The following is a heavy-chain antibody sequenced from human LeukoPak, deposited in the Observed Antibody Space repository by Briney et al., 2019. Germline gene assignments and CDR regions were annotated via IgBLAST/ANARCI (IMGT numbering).Heavy chain of an antibody. CDR1: GGTFSSYA. D-gene: IGHD2-21*02. Sequence: SVKVSCKASGGTFSSYAISWVRQAPGQGLECMGGIIPIFGTVNYAQKFQGRVTITADESTSTAYMELSSLRSEDTAVYYCAIAYCGGDCYTDYYYGMDVWGQGTTVTVSS. J-gene: IGHJ6*02. CDR3: AIAYCGGDCYTDYYYGMDV. CDR2: IIPIFGTV. V-gene: IGHV1-69*13.